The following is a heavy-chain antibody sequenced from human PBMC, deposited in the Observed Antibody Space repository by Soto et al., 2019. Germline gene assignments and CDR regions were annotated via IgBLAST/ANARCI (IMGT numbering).Heavy chain of an antibody. CDR3: ARFNCISSSCYEGYFDY. CDR1: GYTFTTYG. Sequence: QVQLVQSGAEVKKPGASVKVSCKTSGYTFTTYGISWVRQAPGQGLEWMGWISTDIGNTNYAQKVQDRVTMTTDTSTSTAYMELRSLRSDGTAVYYCARFNCISSSCYEGYFDYWGQGTLVTVSS. D-gene: IGHD2-2*01. V-gene: IGHV1-18*01. CDR2: ISTDIGNT. J-gene: IGHJ4*02.